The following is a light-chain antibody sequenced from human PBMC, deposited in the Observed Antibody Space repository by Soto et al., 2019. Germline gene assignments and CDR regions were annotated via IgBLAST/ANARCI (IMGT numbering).Light chain of an antibody. V-gene: IGKV3-15*01. CDR3: QQYNNWPPST. J-gene: IGKJ2*02. CDR1: QSVSGN. CDR2: GAS. Sequence: EIVMTQSPATLSVSPGERATLSCRASQSVSGNLAWYQPKPGQAPRLLIYGASSRATGIPARFSGSGSGTEFTLTISSLQSEDFAVYYCQQYNNWPPSTFGQGTKLEIK.